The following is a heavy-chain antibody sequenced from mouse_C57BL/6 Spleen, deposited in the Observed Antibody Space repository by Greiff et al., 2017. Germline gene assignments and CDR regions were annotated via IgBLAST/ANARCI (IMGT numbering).Heavy chain of an antibody. Sequence: QVQLQQSGPELVKPGASVKISCKASGYAFSSSWMNWVKQRPGKGLEWIGRIYPGDGDTNDNGKFKGKATLTADKSSSTAYMQLSSLTSEDSAVYDCARGKVYDYADAMDYWGQGTSVTVSS. CDR2: IYPGDGDT. V-gene: IGHV1-82*01. J-gene: IGHJ4*01. CDR3: ARGKVYDYADAMDY. CDR1: GYAFSSSW. D-gene: IGHD2-4*01.